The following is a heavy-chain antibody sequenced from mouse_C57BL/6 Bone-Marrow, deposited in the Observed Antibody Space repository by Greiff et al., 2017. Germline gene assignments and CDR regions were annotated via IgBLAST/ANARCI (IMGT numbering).Heavy chain of an antibody. CDR1: GYTFTSYW. CDR2: IAPSDSYT. Sequence: QVQLQQSGAELVKPGASVTLSCKASGYTFTSYWMQWVKQRPGQGLEWIGEIAPSDSYTTYNQKFKGKATLTVYTASSPAYMQLSSLTSEDAAVYYCAIRRGNYGNYYFDYWGQGTTLTVSS. J-gene: IGHJ2*01. D-gene: IGHD2-1*01. V-gene: IGHV1-50*01. CDR3: AIRRGNYGNYYFDY.